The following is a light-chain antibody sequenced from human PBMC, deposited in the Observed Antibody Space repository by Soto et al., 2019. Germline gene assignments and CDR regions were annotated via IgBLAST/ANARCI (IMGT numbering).Light chain of an antibody. Sequence: DIQMTQSPSSLSASVGDRVTITCQASQDITNDLNWYQQKPGKAPKVLIYEASNLKTGVPSRLRGSGSGTDFTFTISRLQTEDIATYFCQQYDNVPLSFGGGTKVEIK. CDR2: EAS. J-gene: IGKJ4*01. V-gene: IGKV1-33*01. CDR1: QDITND. CDR3: QQYDNVPLS.